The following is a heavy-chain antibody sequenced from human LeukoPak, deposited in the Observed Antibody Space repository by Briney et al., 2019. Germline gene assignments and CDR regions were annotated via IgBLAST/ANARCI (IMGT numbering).Heavy chain of an antibody. CDR1: GFTFSSYE. CDR3: ARRLDH. V-gene: IGHV3-48*03. CDR2: ISSSGGSI. Sequence: GGSLRLSCAASGFTFSSYEMNWVRQAPGKGLEWVSYISSSGGSIYYADSVKGRFTISRDNAKNSLYLQMNSLRAEDTALYRCARRLDHWGQGALVTVSS. J-gene: IGHJ4*02.